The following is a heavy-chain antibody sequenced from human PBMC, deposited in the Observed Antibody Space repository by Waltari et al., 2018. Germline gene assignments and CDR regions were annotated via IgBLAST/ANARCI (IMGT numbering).Heavy chain of an antibody. CDR1: GYTFTGYY. J-gene: IGHJ4*02. CDR2: SYPGDSDT. D-gene: IGHD7-27*01. Sequence: VQLVQSGAEVKKPGASVKVSCKASGYTFTGYYMHWVRQAPGQGLEGMGISYPGDSDTRYSPSFQGQVTISADKSISTAFLQWSSLKASDTAMYYCARTPQLTGDVNFDHWGQGTLVTVSS. CDR3: ARTPQLTGDVNFDH. V-gene: IGHV5-51*01.